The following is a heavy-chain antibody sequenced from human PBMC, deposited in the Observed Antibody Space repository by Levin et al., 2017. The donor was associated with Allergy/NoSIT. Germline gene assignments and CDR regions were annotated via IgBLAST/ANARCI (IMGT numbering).Heavy chain of an antibody. V-gene: IGHV4-30-2*01. CDR1: GGSISSGGYS. Sequence: SETLSLTCAVSGGSISSGGYSWSRIRQPPGKGLEWIGNIYLSGSTYDNPSLKSRATMSVDRSKNPFSLKLSYVTAADTAVYYCARVAGYSYGYYFDYWGPGTLVTVSS. J-gene: IGHJ4*02. CDR3: ARVAGYSYGYYFDY. CDR2: IYLSGST. D-gene: IGHD5-18*01.